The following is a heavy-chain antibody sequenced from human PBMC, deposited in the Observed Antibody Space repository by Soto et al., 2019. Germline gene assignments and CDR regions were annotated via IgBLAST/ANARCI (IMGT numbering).Heavy chain of an antibody. J-gene: IGHJ3*02. Sequence: QVQLVESGGGVVQPGRSLRLSCAASGFSFTTYVMHWVRQAPGKGLEWVAVISHDGSYKYYGDAVKGRFTISRDTSKNAVYLEMISLRPEDTAVYYFAKGLLAIVGTTLPRDAFNIWGQGTMVTVSS. D-gene: IGHD1-26*01. CDR2: ISHDGSYK. CDR3: AKGLLAIVGTTLPRDAFNI. V-gene: IGHV3-30*18. CDR1: GFSFTTYV.